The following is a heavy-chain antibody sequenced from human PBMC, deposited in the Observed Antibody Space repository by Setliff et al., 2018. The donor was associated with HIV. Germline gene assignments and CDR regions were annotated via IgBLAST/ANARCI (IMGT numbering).Heavy chain of an antibody. V-gene: IGHV1-18*01. CDR2: INPYNGNT. Sequence: ASVKVSCKASGYTFTSYGISWVRQAPGQGLEWMGWINPYNGNTNYAQKLQGRVTMTTDTSTSTAYMDLRSLRADDTAVYYCARDDRGRVRGVGPFDPWGQGTLVTVSS. CDR3: ARDDRGRVRGVGPFDP. D-gene: IGHD3-10*01. J-gene: IGHJ5*02. CDR1: GYTFTSYG.